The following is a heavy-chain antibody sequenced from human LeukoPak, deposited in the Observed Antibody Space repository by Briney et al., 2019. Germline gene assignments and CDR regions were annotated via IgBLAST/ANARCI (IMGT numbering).Heavy chain of an antibody. D-gene: IGHD3-10*01. CDR2: IGTAGDT. V-gene: IGHV3-13*01. CDR1: GFTFSSYD. CDR3: ARRGFDDAFDI. J-gene: IGHJ3*02. Sequence: GGSLRLSCAASGFTFSSYDMHWVRQATGKGLEWVSAIGTAGDTYYPGSVKGRFTISRENAKNSLYLQMNSLRAGDTAVYYCARRGFDDAFDIWGQGTMVTVSS.